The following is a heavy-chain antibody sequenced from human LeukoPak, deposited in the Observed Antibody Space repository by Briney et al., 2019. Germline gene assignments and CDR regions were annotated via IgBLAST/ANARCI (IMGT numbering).Heavy chain of an antibody. CDR1: GFTFSSYA. D-gene: IGHD3-10*01. CDR2: ISYDGSNK. CDR3: ARDGSRRNNGSGSRYFDY. J-gene: IGHJ4*02. Sequence: GRSLRPSCAASGFTFSSYAMHWVRQAPGKGLEWVAVISYDGSNKYYADSVKGRFTISRDNSKNTLYLQMNSLRAEDTAVYYCARDGSRRNNGSGSRYFDYWGQGTLVTASS. V-gene: IGHV3-30-3*01.